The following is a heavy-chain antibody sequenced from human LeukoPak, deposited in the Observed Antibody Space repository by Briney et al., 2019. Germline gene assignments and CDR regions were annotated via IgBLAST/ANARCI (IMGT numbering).Heavy chain of an antibody. CDR1: GGSFSGYY. Sequence: SETLSLTCAVYGGSFSGYYWSWIRQPPGKGLEWIGEINHSGSTNYNPSLKSRVTISVDTSKNQFSLKLRSVTAADTAVYYCARGGYSYGHYYYYYYMDVWGKGTTVTVSS. D-gene: IGHD5-18*01. CDR2: INHSGST. CDR3: ARGGYSYGHYYYYYYMDV. J-gene: IGHJ6*03. V-gene: IGHV4-34*01.